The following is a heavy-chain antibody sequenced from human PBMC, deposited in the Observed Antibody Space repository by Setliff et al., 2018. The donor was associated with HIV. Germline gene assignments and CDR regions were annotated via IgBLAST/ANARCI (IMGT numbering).Heavy chain of an antibody. V-gene: IGHV4-39*01. J-gene: IGHJ5*02. CDR1: GGTLSSRDYN. Sequence: PSETLSLTCSVSGGTLSSRDYNWGWIRQPPGKGLEWIGSVYYSGSVNCNPSLKSRVTMSVDTSKNQFTLNLNSVTAADTAVYYCARGGRSTVATWAWFNPWGQGTLVTVSS. CDR3: ARGGRSTVATWAWFNP. D-gene: IGHD4-4*01. CDR2: VYYSGSV.